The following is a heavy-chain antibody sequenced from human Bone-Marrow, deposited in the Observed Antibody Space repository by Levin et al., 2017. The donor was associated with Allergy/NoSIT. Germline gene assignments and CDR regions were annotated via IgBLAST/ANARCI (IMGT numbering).Heavy chain of an antibody. J-gene: IGHJ4*02. Sequence: AASVKVSCKTSGYTFTAFYIHWVRQAPGQGLKWMGWINPNSGGTNYAQKFQGRVTMTRDTSISTAYIELSRLTSDDTAVYYCARDRSGSDYWGQGTLVTVSS. CDR2: INPNSGGT. CDR3: ARDRSGSDY. D-gene: IGHD6-19*01. V-gene: IGHV1-2*02. CDR1: GYTFTAFY.